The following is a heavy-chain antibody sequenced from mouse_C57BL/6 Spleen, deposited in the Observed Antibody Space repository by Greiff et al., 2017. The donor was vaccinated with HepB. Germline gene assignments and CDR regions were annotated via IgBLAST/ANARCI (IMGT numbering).Heavy chain of an antibody. D-gene: IGHD3-2*02. CDR1: GFNIKDDY. CDR2: IDPENGDT. Sequence: EVQLQQSGAELVRPGASVKLSCTASGFNIKDDYMHWVKQRPEQGLEWIGWIDPENGDTEYASKFQGKATITADTSSNTAYLQLSSLTSEDTAVYYCTTGLDSSVSGAMDYWGQGTSVTVSS. CDR3: TTGLDSSVSGAMDY. V-gene: IGHV14-4*01. J-gene: IGHJ4*01.